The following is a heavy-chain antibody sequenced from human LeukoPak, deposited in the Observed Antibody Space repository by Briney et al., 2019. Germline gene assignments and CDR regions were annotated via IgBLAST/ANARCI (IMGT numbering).Heavy chain of an antibody. Sequence: PGGSLRLSCAASGFTFSSYAMHWVRQAPGKGLEWVAVISYDGSNKYYADSVKGRFTISRDNSKNTLYLQMNSLRAEDTAVYYCATDIAAAGNFDYWGREPWSPSPQ. CDR3: ATDIAAAGNFDY. D-gene: IGHD6-13*01. V-gene: IGHV3-30*04. CDR2: ISYDGSNK. J-gene: IGHJ4*02. CDR1: GFTFSSYA.